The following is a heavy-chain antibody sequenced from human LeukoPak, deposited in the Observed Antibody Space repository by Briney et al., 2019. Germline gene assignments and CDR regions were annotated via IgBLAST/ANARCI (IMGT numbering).Heavy chain of an antibody. J-gene: IGHJ4*02. CDR1: GGTFSSYA. CDR2: IIPIFGTA. V-gene: IGHV1-69*05. D-gene: IGHD3-16*01. Sequence: SVKVSCKASGGTFSSYAISWVRQAPGQGLEWMGGIIPIFGTANYAQKFQGRVTITTDESTSTAYMELSSLRSEDTAVYYCARETGHLRVFDYWGQGTLVTVSS. CDR3: ARETGHLRVFDY.